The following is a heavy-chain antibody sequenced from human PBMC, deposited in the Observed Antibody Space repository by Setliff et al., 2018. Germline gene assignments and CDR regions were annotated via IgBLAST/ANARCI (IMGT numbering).Heavy chain of an antibody. V-gene: IGHV1-69*05. Sequence: RASVKVSCKASGATSSSYGISWVRQAPGQGLEWMGGTIPMFGTTEYAQKFQGRLTIITDESTNTAFMQLSSLRSDDTAVYYCVREGVDRRSSTDYRYYMDVWGKGTTVTVSS. J-gene: IGHJ6*03. D-gene: IGHD6-6*01. CDR1: GATSSSYG. CDR3: VREGVDRRSSTDYRYYMDV. CDR2: TIPMFGTT.